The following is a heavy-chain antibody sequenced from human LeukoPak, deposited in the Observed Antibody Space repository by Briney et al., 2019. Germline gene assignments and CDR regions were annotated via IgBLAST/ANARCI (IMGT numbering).Heavy chain of an antibody. CDR2: IYYSGST. J-gene: IGHJ5*02. Sequence: PSETLSLTCTVSGGSTSSYYWSRIRQPPGKGLEWIGYIYYSGSTNYNPSLKSRVTISVDTSKNQFSLKLTSVTAADTALYYCARSQFSGNWFDPWGQGTLVTVSS. V-gene: IGHV4-59*01. CDR3: ARSQFSGNWFDP. CDR1: GGSTSSYY.